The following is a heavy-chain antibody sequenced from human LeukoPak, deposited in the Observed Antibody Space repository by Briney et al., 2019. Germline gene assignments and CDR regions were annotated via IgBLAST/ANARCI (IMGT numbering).Heavy chain of an antibody. J-gene: IGHJ6*02. CDR1: GFTFSIYV. D-gene: IGHD2-2*01. CDR3: AKDLVYCSSTSCHYYYYGMDV. CDR2: IWNDGSNK. V-gene: IGHV3-33*06. Sequence: GRSLRLSCAASGFTFSIYVMHWVRQAPGKGLEWVPVIWNDGSNKYYADSVKGRFTISRDNSKNTLYLQMNSLRAEDTAVYYCAKDLVYCSSTSCHYYYYGMDVWGQGTTVTVSS.